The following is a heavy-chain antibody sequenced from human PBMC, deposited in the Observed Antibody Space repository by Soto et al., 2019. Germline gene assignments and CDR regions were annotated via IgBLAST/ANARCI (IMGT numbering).Heavy chain of an antibody. V-gene: IGHV1-46*01. CDR1: GYAFTTYF. CDR3: ARDACLTATCARGGNWFDP. Sequence: ASVKVSCKASGYAFTTYFMHWVRQAPGQGLEWIGIISPSGGRTTYAQSFQGRVTMTRDTSTSTVYMEVSSLRSEDTAIYYCARDACLTATCARGGNWFDPWGQGTPVTVSS. CDR2: ISPSGGRT. D-gene: IGHD3-10*01. J-gene: IGHJ5*02.